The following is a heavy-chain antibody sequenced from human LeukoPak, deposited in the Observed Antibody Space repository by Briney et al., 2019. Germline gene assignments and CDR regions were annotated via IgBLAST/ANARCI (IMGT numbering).Heavy chain of an antibody. D-gene: IGHD6-13*01. J-gene: IGHJ4*02. V-gene: IGHV4-59*08. CDR2: IYYSGST. Sequence: SETLSLTCCVSGGSINYYYWSWIRQPPARVLGWIGYIYYSGSTNYNPTLKSRVTISVDTSKNQFSLKLSSVTAADTAVYYCARGVYIAAAQYGYWGQGTLVTVSS. CDR3: ARGVYIAAAQYGY. CDR1: GGSINYYY.